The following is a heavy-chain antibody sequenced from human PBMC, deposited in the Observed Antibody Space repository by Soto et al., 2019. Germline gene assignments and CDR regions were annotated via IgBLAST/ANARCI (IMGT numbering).Heavy chain of an antibody. CDR1: GFTFSSYS. CDR3: ARDPGAAVRGVPYYYYGMDV. Sequence: PGGSLRLSCAASGFTFSSYSMNWVRQAPGKGLEWVSSISSSSSYIYYADSVKGRFTISRDNAKNSLYLQMNSLRAEDTAVYYCARDPGAAVRGVPYYYYGMDVWGQGTTVTVSS. J-gene: IGHJ6*02. CDR2: ISSSSSYI. V-gene: IGHV3-21*01. D-gene: IGHD3-10*01.